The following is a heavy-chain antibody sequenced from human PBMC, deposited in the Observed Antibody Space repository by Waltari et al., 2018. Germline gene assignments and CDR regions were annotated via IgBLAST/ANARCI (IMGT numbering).Heavy chain of an antibody. CDR3: ARTFAYGSGTYNH. V-gene: IGHV4-39*01. D-gene: IGHD3-10*01. CDR1: GRSISDGCFH. Sequence: QLQLQESGPGLVKPSATLSLPCTVPGRSISDGCFHWGWIRQSPGKGLEWIGSIYYSGNTYYNPSLRSRVSISVDTSTNQFSLKLSSVTAADTAVYYCARTFAYGSGTYNHWGQGSLVTVSS. CDR2: IYYSGNT. J-gene: IGHJ4*02.